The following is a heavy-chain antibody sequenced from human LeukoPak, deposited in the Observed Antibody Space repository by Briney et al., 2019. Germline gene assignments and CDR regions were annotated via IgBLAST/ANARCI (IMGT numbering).Heavy chain of an antibody. CDR2: IKGDGSSP. J-gene: IGHJ3*02. D-gene: IGHD1-26*01. Sequence: GGSLRLSCAASGFTFSSHWMHWVRQAPGKGLVWVSRIKGDGSSPTYADSVKGRFTISRDNAKNTLYLQMNGLRAEDTAMYYCARVRPRVGATNDAFDIWGQGTMVTASS. CDR1: GFTFSSHW. V-gene: IGHV3-74*01. CDR3: ARVRPRVGATNDAFDI.